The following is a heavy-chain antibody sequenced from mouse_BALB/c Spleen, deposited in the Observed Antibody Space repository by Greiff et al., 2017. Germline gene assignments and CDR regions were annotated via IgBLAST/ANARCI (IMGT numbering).Heavy chain of an antibody. D-gene: IGHD2-1*01. CDR3: AGGGNYPAWFAY. J-gene: IGHJ3*01. CDR1: GYAFTNYL. CDR2: INPGSGGT. V-gene: IGHV1-54*01. Sequence: QVQLKQSGAELVRPGTSVKVSCKASGYAFTNYLIEWVKQRPGQGLEWIGVINPGSGGTNYNEKFKGKATLTADKSSSTAYMQLSSLTSDDSAVYFCAGGGNYPAWFAYWGQGTLVTVSA.